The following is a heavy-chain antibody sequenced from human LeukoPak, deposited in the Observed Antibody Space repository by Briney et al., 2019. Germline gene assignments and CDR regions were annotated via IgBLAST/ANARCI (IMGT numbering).Heavy chain of an antibody. CDR1: GFTFKSDW. CDR2: IKRDGSEK. V-gene: IGHV3-7*01. Sequence: PGGSLRLSCAASGFTFKSDWLNWVRQGPGKGLEWVANIKRDGSEKYYVDSVKGRFTISRDNAKNSLYLQMNSLRAEETAVYYCARGRAGGTKTFDYWGQGTLVSVSS. CDR3: ARGRAGGTKTFDY. J-gene: IGHJ4*02. D-gene: IGHD6-13*01.